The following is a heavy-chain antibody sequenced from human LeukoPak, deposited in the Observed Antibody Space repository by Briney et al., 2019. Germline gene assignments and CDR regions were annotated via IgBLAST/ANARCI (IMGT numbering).Heavy chain of an antibody. V-gene: IGHV4-4*07. CDR2: IYTSGST. J-gene: IGHJ5*02. CDR3: ARDLFSSSFMGPYNWFDP. Sequence: SETLSLTCIVSGYSISSGYYWGWIRQPAGKGLEWIGRIYTSGSTNYNPSLKSRVTMSVDTSKNQFSLKLSSVTAADTAVYYCARDLFSSSFMGPYNWFDPWGQGTLVTDSS. D-gene: IGHD6-6*01. CDR1: GYSISSGYY.